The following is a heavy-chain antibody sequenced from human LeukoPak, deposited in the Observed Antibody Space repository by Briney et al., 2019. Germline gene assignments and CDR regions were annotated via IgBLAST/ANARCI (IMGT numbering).Heavy chain of an antibody. CDR3: ARPQPWEYAFDI. V-gene: IGHV1-2*06. D-gene: IGHD1-26*01. CDR2: VNPRTGGT. J-gene: IGHJ3*02. CDR1: GYTFTGYY. Sequence: ASVKVSCKASGYTFTGYYVHWVRQAPGEGLEWMGRVNPRTGGTDYAQEFQDGVTMTRDTSINTAYMELSSLTSDDTAVYYCARPQPWEYAFDIWGQGTMVTVSS.